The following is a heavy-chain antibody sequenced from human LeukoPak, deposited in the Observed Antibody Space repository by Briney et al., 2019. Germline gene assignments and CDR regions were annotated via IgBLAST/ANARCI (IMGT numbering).Heavy chain of an antibody. CDR3: AKGRTIVVVPAVTFAY. CDR1: GLTFSNYG. V-gene: IGHV3-30*02. D-gene: IGHD2-2*01. CDR2: MRYDGRKK. Sequence: GGAVRVSCAACGLTFSNYGMHWVRQAPGKGLEGVAFMRYDGRKKYYVDSVKCRFTTSRENSNNTLYLQMNSLRAEDTAVYYCAKGRTIVVVPAVTFAYWGQGTLVTVSS. J-gene: IGHJ4*02.